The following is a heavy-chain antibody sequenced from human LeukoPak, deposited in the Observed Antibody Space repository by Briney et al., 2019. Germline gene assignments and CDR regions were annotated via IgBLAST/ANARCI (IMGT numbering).Heavy chain of an antibody. V-gene: IGHV4-39*01. CDR1: GGSISSYY. CDR2: IYYSGST. Sequence: SETLSLTCTVSGGSISSYYWGWIRQPPGKGLEWIGSIYYSGSTYYNPSLKSRVTISVDTSKNQFSLKLSSVTAADMAVYYCARHPGIVVVPAASNWFDPWGQGTLVTVSS. J-gene: IGHJ5*02. CDR3: ARHPGIVVVPAASNWFDP. D-gene: IGHD2-2*01.